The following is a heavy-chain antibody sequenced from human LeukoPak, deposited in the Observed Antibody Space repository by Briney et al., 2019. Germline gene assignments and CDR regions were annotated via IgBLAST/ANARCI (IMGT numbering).Heavy chain of an antibody. CDR1: GGSVTDRRYY. V-gene: IGHV4-39*07. Sequence: SETLSLTCAVSGGSVTDRRYYWGWIRQPPGKGLEWIGSKHFGGITSYNPALKSRITISLDTSKNQVSLRLSSVTAADTAVYYCARQEIAAVRWFDPWGQGTLVTVSS. J-gene: IGHJ5*02. CDR3: ARQEIAAVRWFDP. D-gene: IGHD6-13*01. CDR2: KHFGGIT.